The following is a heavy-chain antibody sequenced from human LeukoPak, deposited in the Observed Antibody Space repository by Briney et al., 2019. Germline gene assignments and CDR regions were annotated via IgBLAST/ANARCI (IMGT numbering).Heavy chain of an antibody. CDR2: ISSSGTTI. CDR3: ARDRGYTYEYYFDF. Sequence: GGSLRLSCAASGFTFSSYSMSWVRQAPGKGLEWVSFISSSGTTIYYADSVKGRFTIPRDNAKNSLYLQMNSLRAEDTAVYYCARDRGYTYEYYFDFWGQGTLVTVSA. CDR1: GFTFSSYS. D-gene: IGHD5-18*01. J-gene: IGHJ4*02. V-gene: IGHV3-48*04.